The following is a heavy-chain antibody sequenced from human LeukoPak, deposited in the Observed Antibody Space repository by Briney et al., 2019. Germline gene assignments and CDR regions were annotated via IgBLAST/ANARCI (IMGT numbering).Heavy chain of an antibody. CDR2: ISYSGTT. J-gene: IGHJ4*02. CDR1: GGSISSYY. CDR3: ARQNSGYDLRPFAY. D-gene: IGHD5-12*01. Sequence: SETLSLTCTVSGGSISSYYWSWIRQPPGKGLEWIAYISYSGTTNYNPSLRSRVTISLDTSKNHFSLKLSSVTAADTAVYYCARQNSGYDLRPFAYWGQGTLVTVSS. V-gene: IGHV4-59*08.